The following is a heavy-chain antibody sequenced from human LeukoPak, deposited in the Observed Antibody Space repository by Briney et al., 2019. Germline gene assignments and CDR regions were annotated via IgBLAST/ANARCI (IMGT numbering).Heavy chain of an antibody. CDR3: AREISPYYYDSSGYYP. CDR1: GGSISSGSYY. CDR2: IYTSGST. J-gene: IGHJ5*02. Sequence: SETLSLTCTVPGGSISSGSYYWSWIRQPAGKGLEWIGRIYTSGSTNYNPSLKSRVTISVDTSKNQFSLKLNSVTAADTAVYYCAREISPYYYDSSGYYPWGQGTLVTVSS. V-gene: IGHV4-61*02. D-gene: IGHD3-22*01.